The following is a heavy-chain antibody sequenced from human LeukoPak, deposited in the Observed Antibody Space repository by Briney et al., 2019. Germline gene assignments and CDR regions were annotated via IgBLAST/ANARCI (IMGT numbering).Heavy chain of an antibody. CDR1: GFTVSSNY. J-gene: IGHJ4*02. CDR3: ARGSRSGSYPH. V-gene: IGHV3-53*04. CDR2: IYSGGST. Sequence: PGGSLRLSCAASGFTVSSNYMSWVRQAPGKGLEWVSVIYSGGSTYYADSVKGRFAISRHNSKNTLYLQMNSLRAEDTAVYYCARGSRSGSYPHWGQGTLVIVSS. D-gene: IGHD3-10*01.